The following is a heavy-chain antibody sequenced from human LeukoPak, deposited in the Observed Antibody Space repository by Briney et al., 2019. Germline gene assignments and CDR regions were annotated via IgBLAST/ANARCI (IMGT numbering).Heavy chain of an antibody. J-gene: IGHJ4*02. CDR3: AKVMTARPDY. D-gene: IGHD6-6*01. Sequence: PGGSLRLSCAASGFTFSSYAMIWVRQAPEKGLEWASAITASGGSTYYADAVKGRFTISRDNSKNTLYLQMNSLRAGDTAVYYCAKVMTARPDYWGQGTLVTVSS. CDR2: ITASGGST. V-gene: IGHV3-23*01. CDR1: GFTFSSYA.